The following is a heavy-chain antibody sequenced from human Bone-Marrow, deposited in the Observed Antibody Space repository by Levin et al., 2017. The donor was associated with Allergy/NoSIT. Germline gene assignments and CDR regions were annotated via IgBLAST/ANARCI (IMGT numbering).Heavy chain of an antibody. CDR2: ISSSGDTV. Sequence: GGSLRLSCAVSGFTFSSYEMNWVRQAPGKGLEWVSYISSSGDTVYYADSVKGRFTISRDNAKNSLYLQMNSLRTEDTAVYYCASTYYYDSSDYYPDCFDIWGQGTMVTVSS. CDR3: ASTYYYDSSDYYPDCFDI. D-gene: IGHD3-22*01. J-gene: IGHJ3*02. CDR1: GFTFSSYE. V-gene: IGHV3-48*03.